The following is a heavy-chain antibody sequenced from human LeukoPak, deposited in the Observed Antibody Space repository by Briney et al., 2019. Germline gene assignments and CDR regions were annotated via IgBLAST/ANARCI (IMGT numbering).Heavy chain of an antibody. D-gene: IGHD3-10*01. J-gene: IGHJ6*03. CDR3: ARSRVLNYNATPRRTLPSPMDV. Sequence: GGSLRLSCAASGFTFSTYAMFWVRQAPGKGLECVAVISSDGSNKYYADSVKGRFTISRDNSRNTLYLQMNSLKGEDAAVYYCARSRVLNYNATPRRTLPSPMDVWGKGTTLTVSS. V-gene: IGHV3-30*04. CDR2: ISSDGSNK. CDR1: GFTFSTYA.